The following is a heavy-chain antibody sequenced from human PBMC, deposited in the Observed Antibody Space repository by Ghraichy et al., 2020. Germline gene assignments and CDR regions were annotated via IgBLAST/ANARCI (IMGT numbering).Heavy chain of an antibody. CDR1: GFTFSNYA. CDR2: IGVNGGAT. D-gene: IGHD3-10*01. Sequence: GGSLRLSCAASGFTFSNYAMRWVRQAPGKGLEWVSAIGVNGGATFYADSVKGRFTISRDNSKNTLYLQLNSLRAEDTAVYYCAKDPLLHSRMDGFDIWGQGTMVTVSS. V-gene: IGHV3-23*01. CDR3: AKDPLLHSRMDGFDI. J-gene: IGHJ3*02.